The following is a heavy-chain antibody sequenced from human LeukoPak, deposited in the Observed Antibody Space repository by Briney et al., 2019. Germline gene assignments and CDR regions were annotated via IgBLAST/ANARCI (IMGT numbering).Heavy chain of an antibody. CDR3: VGGEHRPHGWFDP. V-gene: IGHV3-7*01. D-gene: IGHD1/OR15-1a*01. CDR2: IKQDGSEK. J-gene: IGHJ5*02. Sequence: GGSLRLSCAASGFTFSSYWMSWVRQAPGKGLECVANIKQDGSEKYYVDSVKGRFTISRDNAKNSLYLQMNSLRAEDTAVYYCVGGEHRPHGWFDPWGQGTLVTVSS. CDR1: GFTFSSYW.